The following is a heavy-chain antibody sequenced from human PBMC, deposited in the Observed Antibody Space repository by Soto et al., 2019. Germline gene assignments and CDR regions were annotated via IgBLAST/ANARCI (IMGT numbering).Heavy chain of an antibody. CDR3: ARDFEYSSSQPGDYYYGMDV. CDR1: GYTFTSYG. J-gene: IGHJ6*02. D-gene: IGHD6-6*01. V-gene: IGHV1-18*01. CDR2: ISAYNGNT. Sequence: ASVKVSCKASGYTFTSYGISWVRQAPGQGLEWMGWISAYNGNTNYAQKLQGRVTMTTDTSTSTAYMELRSLRSDDTAVYYCARDFEYSSSQPGDYYYGMDVWGQGTTVTVSS.